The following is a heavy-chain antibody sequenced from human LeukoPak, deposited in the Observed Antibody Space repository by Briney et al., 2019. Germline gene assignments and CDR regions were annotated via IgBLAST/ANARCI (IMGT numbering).Heavy chain of an antibody. J-gene: IGHJ4*02. CDR2: IYTSGST. V-gene: IGHV4-4*07. Sequence: PSEILSLTCTVSGGSISSYLWTWIRQPAGKGLEWIGRIYTSGSTNYNPSLKSRVTISVDTSKNQFSLKLSSVTAADTAVYYCARTIYYYGSGSHNDYWGQGTLVTVSS. CDR1: GGSISSYL. CDR3: ARTIYYYGSGSHNDY. D-gene: IGHD3-10*01.